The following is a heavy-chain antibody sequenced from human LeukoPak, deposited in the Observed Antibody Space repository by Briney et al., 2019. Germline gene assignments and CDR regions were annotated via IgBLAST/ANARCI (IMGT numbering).Heavy chain of an antibody. CDR1: GGSISSSSYY. CDR2: IYYSGST. CDR3: ARLGRSGLGDY. J-gene: IGHJ4*02. D-gene: IGHD3-22*01. Sequence: SETLSLTCTISGGSISSSSYYWGWIRQPPGKGLEWIGSIYYSGSTYYNLFLKSRVTISVDTSKNQFSLKLSSVTAADTAVYYCARLGRSGLGDYWGQGTLVTVSS. V-gene: IGHV4-39*01.